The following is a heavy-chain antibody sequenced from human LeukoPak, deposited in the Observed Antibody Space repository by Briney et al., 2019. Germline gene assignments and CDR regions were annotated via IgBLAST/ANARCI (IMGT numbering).Heavy chain of an antibody. Sequence: SETLSLTCTVSGGSISSGDYYWRWIRQPPGKGLEWIGYIYYSGSTYYNPSLKSRVTISVDTSKNQFSLKLSSVTAADTAVYYCARGVILTLDPWGQGTLVTVSS. CDR3: ARGVILTLDP. D-gene: IGHD3-16*01. J-gene: IGHJ5*02. CDR1: GGSISSGDYY. V-gene: IGHV4-30-4*01. CDR2: IYYSGST.